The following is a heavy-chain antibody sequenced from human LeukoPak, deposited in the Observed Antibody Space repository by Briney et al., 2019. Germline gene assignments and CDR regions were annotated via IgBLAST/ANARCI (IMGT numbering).Heavy chain of an antibody. V-gene: IGHV1-8*03. D-gene: IGHD1-26*01. CDR1: GYTFTSYD. CDR3: ARVGLWELLRGLVDY. J-gene: IGHJ4*02. CDR2: MNPNSDNT. Sequence: ASVKVSCKASGYTFTSYDINWVRQATGQGLEWMGWMNPNSDNTGYAQKFQGRVTITRNTSISTAYMELSRLRSEDTAVYYCARVGLWELLRGLVDYWGQGTLVTVSS.